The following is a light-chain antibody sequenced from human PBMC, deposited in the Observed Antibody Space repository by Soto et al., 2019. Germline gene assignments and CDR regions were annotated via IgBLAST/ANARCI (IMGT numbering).Light chain of an antibody. CDR1: SRDLGGYDF. CDR2: DVI. CDR3: SSYGGSNNLL. J-gene: IGLJ2*01. V-gene: IGLV2-8*01. Sequence: QSALTQPPSASGSPGQSVTISCTGTSRDLGGYDFVSWYQQHPGKAPKLLIYDVIKRPSGVPDRFSGSKSGNTASLTVSGLQTDDEADYYCSSYGGSNNLLFGGGTKLSVL.